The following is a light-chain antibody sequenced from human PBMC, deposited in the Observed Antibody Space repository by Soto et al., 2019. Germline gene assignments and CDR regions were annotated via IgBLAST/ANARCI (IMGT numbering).Light chain of an antibody. J-gene: IGLJ2*01. CDR1: SSNIGSNT. CDR2: SNN. V-gene: IGLV1-44*01. CDR3: AAWDDSLNGHVV. Sequence: QSVLTQPPSASGTPGQRVTISCSGSSSNIGSNTVNWYQQLPATAPKLLIDSNNQRPSGVPDRFSGSKSGTSASLAISGLQSEDEAEYYCAAWDDSLNGHVVFGGGTKLTVL.